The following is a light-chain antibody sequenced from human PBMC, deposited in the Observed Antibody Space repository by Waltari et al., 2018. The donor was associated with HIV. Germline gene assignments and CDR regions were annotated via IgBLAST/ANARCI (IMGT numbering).Light chain of an antibody. CDR2: EVS. Sequence: QSALTQPPSASGSPGQSVTISCTGISSDAGDDNYVSWYQQSPGKAPKFIIYEVSKRPSGVPDRFSGSKSGNTASLTVSGLQADDEADYYCSSYAGSSTWVFSGGTKLTVL. V-gene: IGLV2-8*01. CDR3: SSYAGSSTWV. J-gene: IGLJ3*02. CDR1: SSDAGDDNY.